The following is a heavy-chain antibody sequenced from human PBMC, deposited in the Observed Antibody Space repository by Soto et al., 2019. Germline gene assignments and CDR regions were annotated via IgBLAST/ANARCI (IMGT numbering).Heavy chain of an antibody. D-gene: IGHD6-6*01. J-gene: IGHJ4*02. CDR3: ARAEPYSTSSPFDY. CDR1: GYTFTNYN. V-gene: IGHV1-8*01. CDR2: MNPNSGNT. Sequence: QVQLVQSGAEVKKPGASVKVSCKTSGYTFTNYNINWVRQATGQGLEWMGWMNPNSGNTGYAQKFQGRVTMTMNTSITTAYMELSSLRSGDTAVYYCARAEPYSTSSPFDYWGQGTLVTVSS.